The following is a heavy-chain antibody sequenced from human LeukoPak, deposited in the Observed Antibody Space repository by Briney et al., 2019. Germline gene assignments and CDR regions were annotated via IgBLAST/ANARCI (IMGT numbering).Heavy chain of an antibody. CDR2: IYYSGST. CDR1: GGSVSSGSYY. CDR3: ARSGSRVLPAAI. V-gene: IGHV4-61*01. Sequence: SETLSLTCTVSGGSVSSGSYYWSWIRQPPGTGLEWIGYIYYSGSTNYNPSLKSRVTISVDTSTNQFSLKLSSVTAADTAVYYCARSGSRVLPAAIWGQGTLVTVSS. J-gene: IGHJ4*02. D-gene: IGHD2-2*01.